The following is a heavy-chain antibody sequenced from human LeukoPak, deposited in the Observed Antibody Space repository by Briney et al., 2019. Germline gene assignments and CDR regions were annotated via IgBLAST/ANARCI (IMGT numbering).Heavy chain of an antibody. D-gene: IGHD4-17*01. V-gene: IGHV3-23*01. CDR3: ARRGESASYGDYRFDY. Sequence: GSLRLXXXASGFTFSNHAMSWVRQAPGRGLEWVSAISGSSGLTYYADSVKGRLTISRDNSKNTLFLQMNSLRAEDTAVYYCARRGESASYGDYRFDYWGQGTLVTVSS. CDR2: ISGSSGLT. J-gene: IGHJ4*02. CDR1: GFTFSNHA.